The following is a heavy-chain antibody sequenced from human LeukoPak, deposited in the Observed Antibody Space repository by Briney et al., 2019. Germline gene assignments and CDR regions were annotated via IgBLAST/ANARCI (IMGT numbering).Heavy chain of an antibody. V-gene: IGHV3-15*07. CDR1: GFTFCNAW. CDR3: ITYYYDSSGHPYLDY. D-gene: IGHD3-22*01. CDR2: IKSKPDGGTT. Sequence: GGSLRLSCAASGFTFCNAWMNWVRQAPGKGLEWVGRIKSKPDGGTTDYAAPVKGRFTISRDDSKNTLYLQMNSLTSEDTAVYYCITYYYDSSGHPYLDYWGQGTLVTVSS. J-gene: IGHJ4*02.